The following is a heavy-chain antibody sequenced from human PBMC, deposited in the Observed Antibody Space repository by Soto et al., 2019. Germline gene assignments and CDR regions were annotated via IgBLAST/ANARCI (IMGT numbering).Heavy chain of an antibody. D-gene: IGHD4-17*01. CDR2: IYYSGST. CDR1: GGSISSSSYY. V-gene: IGHV4-39*01. J-gene: IGHJ4*02. Sequence: SETLSLTCTVSGGSISSSSYYWGWIRQPPGKGLEWIGSIYYSGSTYYNPSLKSRVTISVDTSKNQFSLKLSSVTAADTAVYYCARQVLGDYGYFFDYWGQGTLVTVSS. CDR3: ARQVLGDYGYFFDY.